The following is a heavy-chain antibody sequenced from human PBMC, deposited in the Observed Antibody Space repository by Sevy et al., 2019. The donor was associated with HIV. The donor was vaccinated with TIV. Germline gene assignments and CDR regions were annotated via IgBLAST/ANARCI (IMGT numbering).Heavy chain of an antibody. CDR2: ISSSSDSSRTL. V-gene: IGHV3-48*01. CDR1: GFTFSSYS. D-gene: IGHD6-19*01. Sequence: GGSLRLSCVASGFTFSSYSMNWVRQAPGKGLEWVSYISSSSDSSRTLYYADSVKGRFSISRDNAKNSVHLQMTSLRVEDTALYYCARPDLSGRYFDFWGHGTLVTVSS. CDR3: ARPDLSGRYFDF. J-gene: IGHJ4*01.